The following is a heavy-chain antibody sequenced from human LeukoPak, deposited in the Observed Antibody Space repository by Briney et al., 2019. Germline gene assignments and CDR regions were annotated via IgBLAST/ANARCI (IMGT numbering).Heavy chain of an antibody. CDR2: VYHSGST. D-gene: IGHD2-15*01. J-gene: IGHJ4*02. Sequence: PSETLSLTCAVSGYSISSGYYWGWIRQPPGKGLEWIGRVYHSGSTYYNPSLKSRVTISVDTSKNQFSLKLSSVTAADTAVYYCAIHNQYCSGGTRYSAYYFDYWGQGIVVTVSS. CDR3: AIHNQYCSGGTRYSAYYFDY. V-gene: IGHV4-38-2*01. CDR1: GYSISSGYY.